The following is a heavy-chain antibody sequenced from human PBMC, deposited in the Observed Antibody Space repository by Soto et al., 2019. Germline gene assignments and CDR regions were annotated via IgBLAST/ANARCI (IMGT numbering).Heavy chain of an antibody. D-gene: IGHD1-26*01. J-gene: IGHJ4*02. CDR1: EGSSGGYG. V-gene: IGHV4-34*01. CDR3: ARVGRYSGSYYFLDY. Sequence: TWGVEEGSSGGYGGSCIRKTPGKGLEWIGEINHSGSTNYNPSLKSRVTISVDTSKNQFSLKLSSVTAADTAVYYCARVGRYSGSYYFLDYWGQGTLVTVSS. CDR2: INHSGST.